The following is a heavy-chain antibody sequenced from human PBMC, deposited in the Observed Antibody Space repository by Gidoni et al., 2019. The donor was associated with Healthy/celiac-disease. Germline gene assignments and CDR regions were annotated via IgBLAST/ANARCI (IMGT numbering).Heavy chain of an antibody. J-gene: IGHJ4*02. V-gene: IGHV4-39*01. CDR1: GGSISSSSYY. CDR3: ARRTVEMAHDY. CDR2: IYYSVST. Sequence: QLQLQESGPGLVKPSETLSLTCTVSGGSISSSSYYWGWIRQPPGKVLEWIGSIYYSVSTYYNPSLKSRVTISVDTSKNQFSLKLSSVTAADTAVYYCARRTVEMAHDYWGQGTLVTVSS.